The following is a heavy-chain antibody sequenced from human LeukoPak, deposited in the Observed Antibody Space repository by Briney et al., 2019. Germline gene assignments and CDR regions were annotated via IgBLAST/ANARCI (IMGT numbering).Heavy chain of an antibody. J-gene: IGHJ5*02. D-gene: IGHD1-26*01. Sequence: GGSLRLSCVASGFTVSSYYVSWVRQAPGKGLEWVSVIYSGGSTYYADSVEGRFTISRDNAKNSLYLQMNSLRAEDTAVYYCASQDLSGSYLSWGQGTLVTVSS. CDR1: GFTVSSYY. CDR2: IYSGGST. V-gene: IGHV3-53*01. CDR3: ASQDLSGSYLS.